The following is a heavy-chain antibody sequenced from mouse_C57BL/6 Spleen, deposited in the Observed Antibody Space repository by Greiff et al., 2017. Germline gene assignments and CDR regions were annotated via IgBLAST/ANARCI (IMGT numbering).Heavy chain of an antibody. CDR2: INYDGSST. J-gene: IGHJ2*01. CDR1: GFTFSDYY. D-gene: IGHD1-1*01. V-gene: IGHV5-16*01. CDR3: ARDRGYGSSYFDY. Sequence: EVQRVESEGGLVQPGSSMKLSCTASGFTFSDYYMAWVRQVPEMGLEWVANINYDGSSTYYLDSLKSRFIISRDNAKNILYLQMSSRKSEDTATYYCARDRGYGSSYFDYWGQGTTLTVSS.